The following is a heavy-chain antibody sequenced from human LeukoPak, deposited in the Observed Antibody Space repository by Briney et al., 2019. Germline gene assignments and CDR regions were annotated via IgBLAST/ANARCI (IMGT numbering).Heavy chain of an antibody. CDR2: TCTGGNS. Sequence: PGGSLRLSCAASGFTVSSIHMVWVRQAPGKGLEWVSVTCTGGNSYYADSVKGRFIISRDISKNTLYLQMNSLRAEDSALYYCARLCWGNQLAGFDSWGQGTLVTVSS. CDR3: ARLCWGNQLAGFDS. V-gene: IGHV3-53*01. J-gene: IGHJ4*02. D-gene: IGHD3-10*02. CDR1: GFTVSSIH.